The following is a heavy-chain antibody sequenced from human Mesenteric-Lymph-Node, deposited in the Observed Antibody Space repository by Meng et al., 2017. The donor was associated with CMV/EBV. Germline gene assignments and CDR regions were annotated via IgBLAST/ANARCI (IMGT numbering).Heavy chain of an antibody. J-gene: IGHJ4*02. Sequence: GESLKIFCAASGFSFDDYGMTWVRQAPGKGLEWVSGIDWNGDSTGYADSVKGRFTISRDNAKKSLYLQMNSLRVEDTAFYYCARDLFPYCSSTSCYFGVYWGQGILVTVSS. CDR1: GFSFDDYG. CDR3: ARDLFPYCSSTSCYFGVY. D-gene: IGHD2-2*01. V-gene: IGHV3-20*04. CDR2: IDWNGDST.